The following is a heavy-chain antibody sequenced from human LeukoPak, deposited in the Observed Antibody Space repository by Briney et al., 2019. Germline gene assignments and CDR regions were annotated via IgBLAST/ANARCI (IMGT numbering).Heavy chain of an antibody. CDR3: ARSRTPFYYYGMHV. J-gene: IGHJ6*02. CDR2: IDPNSGGT. V-gene: IGHV1-2*02. CDR1: GYIFTDYY. D-gene: IGHD1-1*01. Sequence: GASVKVSCKASGYIFTDYYVHWIRQAPGQGLEWMGWIDPNSGGTHHAPNFQGRATMTRGTSSSTVYMDLSRLRSADTAIYYCARSRTPFYYYGMHVWGLGTSVTVSS.